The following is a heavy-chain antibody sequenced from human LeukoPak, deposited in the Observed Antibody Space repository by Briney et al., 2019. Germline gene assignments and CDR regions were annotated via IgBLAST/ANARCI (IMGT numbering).Heavy chain of an antibody. CDR1: GGSISSYY. CDR2: IYTSGST. J-gene: IGHJ5*02. CDR3: ARLLGSSSDNWFDP. V-gene: IGHV4-4*07. Sequence: SETLSLTCTVSGGSISSYYWSWIRQPAGKGLEWIGRIYTSGSTNYNPSLKSRVTISVDKSKNQFSLKLSSVTAADTAVYYCARLLGSSSDNWFDPWGQGTLVTVPS. D-gene: IGHD6-13*01.